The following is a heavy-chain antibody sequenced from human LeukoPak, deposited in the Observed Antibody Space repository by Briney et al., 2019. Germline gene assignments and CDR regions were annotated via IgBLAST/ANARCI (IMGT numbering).Heavy chain of an antibody. Sequence: GGSLRLSCAASGFTVSSYYMNWVRQAPGKELEWVSVIYTGGGRYYADSVKGRFTISRDNSKNTLYLQMNSLRAEDAAVYYCAKGRSDSSGYHAWGQGTLVTVSS. D-gene: IGHD3-22*01. CDR3: AKGRSDSSGYHA. CDR2: IYTGGGR. J-gene: IGHJ5*02. V-gene: IGHV3-53*01. CDR1: GFTVSSYY.